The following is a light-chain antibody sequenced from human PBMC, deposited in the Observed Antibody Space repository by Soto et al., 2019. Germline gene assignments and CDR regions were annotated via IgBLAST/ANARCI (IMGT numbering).Light chain of an antibody. J-gene: IGKJ4*01. CDR2: DAS. CDR1: QSISSA. CDR3: QQYRNWPLT. Sequence: EIVLTQSPATLSLSPGERATLSCRASQSISSALAWYQQRPGQAPRLLIYDASDRADGIPARFSGTRSGTDFTLTISSLEPEDFAVYLCQQYRNWPLTFGGGTKVEIK. V-gene: IGKV3-11*01.